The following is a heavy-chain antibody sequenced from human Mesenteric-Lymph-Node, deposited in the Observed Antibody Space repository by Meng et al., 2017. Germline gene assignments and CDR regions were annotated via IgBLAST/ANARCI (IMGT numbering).Heavy chain of an antibody. CDR3: AHVELSSMVRGVSDYFED. J-gene: IGHJ4*03. CDR1: GFSLTTPGVG. CDR2: IYWNDDK. V-gene: IGHV2-5*01. Sequence: SGPTLVTPTPTLTLTCTFSGFSLTTPGVGVVWMRQPPGKALEWLALIYWNDDKRYSASLKSRLTITKDTSKNQVVLTRTNMDPVDTATYYCAHVELSSMVRGVSDYFEDWGQGTLVTVSS. D-gene: IGHD3-10*01.